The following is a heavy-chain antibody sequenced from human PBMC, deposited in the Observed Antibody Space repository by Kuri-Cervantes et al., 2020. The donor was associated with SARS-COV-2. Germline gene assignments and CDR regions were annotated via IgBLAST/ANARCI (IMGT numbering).Heavy chain of an antibody. CDR3: ARISRTYAFDI. J-gene: IGHJ3*02. CDR2: IYTSGST. Sequence: ESLKISCTVSGGSISSYYWSWIRQPAGKGLEWIGRIYTSGSTNYNPSLKSRVTMSVDTSKNQFSLKPSSVTAADTAVYYCARISRTYAFDIWGQGTMVTVSS. CDR1: GGSISSYY. V-gene: IGHV4-4*07. D-gene: IGHD1-14*01.